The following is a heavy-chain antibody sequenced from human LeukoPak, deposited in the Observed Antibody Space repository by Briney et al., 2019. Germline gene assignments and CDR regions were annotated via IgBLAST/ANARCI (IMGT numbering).Heavy chain of an antibody. J-gene: IGHJ3*02. Sequence: KASETLSLTRTVSGGSISNGDHYWSWIRQHPGKGLEWIGYIYYSGSTNYNPSLKSRVTISVDTSKNQFSLKLSSVTAADTAVYYCARDRIAVAGTLGSYDAFDIWGQGTMVTVSS. V-gene: IGHV4-61*08. D-gene: IGHD6-19*01. CDR1: GGSISNGDHY. CDR2: IYYSGST. CDR3: ARDRIAVAGTLGSYDAFDI.